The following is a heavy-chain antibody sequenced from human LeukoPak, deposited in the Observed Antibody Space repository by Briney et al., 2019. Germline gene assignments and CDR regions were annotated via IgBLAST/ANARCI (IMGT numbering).Heavy chain of an antibody. V-gene: IGHV1-46*01. D-gene: IGHD3-22*01. J-gene: IGHJ4*02. CDR3: ARHCVPTQNYYDSSGYHYDY. Sequence: ASVKVSCKASGYTFTRCYMHWVRQAPGQGLEWMGIINPSGGSTSYAQKFQGRVTMTRDTSTSTAYMELSSLRSEDTAVYYCARHCVPTQNYYDSSGYHYDYWGQGTLVTVSS. CDR1: GYTFTRCY. CDR2: INPSGGST.